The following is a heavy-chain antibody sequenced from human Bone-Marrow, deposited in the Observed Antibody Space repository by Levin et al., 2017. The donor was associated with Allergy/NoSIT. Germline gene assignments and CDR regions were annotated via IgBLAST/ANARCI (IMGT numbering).Heavy chain of an antibody. J-gene: IGHJ4*02. D-gene: IGHD4-17*01. CDR2: IYYSGST. CDR1: GGSISSYY. V-gene: IGHV4-59*08. Sequence: SETLSLTCTVSGGSISSYYWSWIRQPPGKGLEWIGYIYYSGSTNYNPSLKSRVTISVDTSKNQFSLKLSSVTAADTAVYYCARTLYGDYWGYFDYWGQGTLVTVSS. CDR3: ARTLYGDYWGYFDY.